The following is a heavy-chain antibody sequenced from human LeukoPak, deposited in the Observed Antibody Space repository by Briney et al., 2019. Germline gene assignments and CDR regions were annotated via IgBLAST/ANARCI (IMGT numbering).Heavy chain of an antibody. CDR1: GGSISSGGYS. Sequence: SETLSLTCAVFGGSISSGGYSWSWIRQPPGKGLEWIGYIYHSGSTYYNPSLKSRVTISVDRSKNQFSLKLSSVTAADTAVYYCARYATTVVNWGQGTLVTVSS. D-gene: IGHD4-23*01. CDR3: ARYATTVVN. J-gene: IGHJ4*02. CDR2: IYHSGST. V-gene: IGHV4-30-2*01.